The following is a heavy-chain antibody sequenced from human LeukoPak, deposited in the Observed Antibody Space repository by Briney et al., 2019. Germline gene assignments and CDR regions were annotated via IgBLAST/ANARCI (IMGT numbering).Heavy chain of an antibody. D-gene: IGHD2-2*01. CDR2: ISSSGSTI. CDR1: GFTFSDFY. CDR3: ARDPGYCSSTSCYDSFDY. Sequence: GGSLRLSCAASGFTFSDFYMSWIRQAPGKGLEWVSYISSSGSTIYYADSVKGRFTISRDNAKNSLYLQMNSLRAEDTAVYYCARDPGYCSSTSCYDSFDYWGQGTLVTVSS. J-gene: IGHJ4*02. V-gene: IGHV3-11*01.